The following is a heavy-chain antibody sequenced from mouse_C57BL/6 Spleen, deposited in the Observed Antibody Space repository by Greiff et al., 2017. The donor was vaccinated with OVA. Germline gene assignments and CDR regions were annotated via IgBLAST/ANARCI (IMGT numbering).Heavy chain of an antibody. CDR1: GYTFTDYE. Sequence: QVQLKQSGAELVRPGASVTLSCKASGYTFTDYEMHWVKQTPVHGLEWIGAIDPETGGTAYNQKFKGKAILTADKSSSTAYMELRSLTSEDSAVYYCTRDYGSSYEYAMDYWGQGTSVTVSS. D-gene: IGHD1-1*01. V-gene: IGHV1-15*01. CDR3: TRDYGSSYEYAMDY. J-gene: IGHJ4*01. CDR2: IDPETGGT.